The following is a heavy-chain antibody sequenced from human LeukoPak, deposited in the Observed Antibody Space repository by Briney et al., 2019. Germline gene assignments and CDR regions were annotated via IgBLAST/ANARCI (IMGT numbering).Heavy chain of an antibody. CDR1: RFTFSSYS. CDR2: ISSSSSYI. Sequence: GGSLRLSCAASRFTFSSYSMNWVRQAPGKGLEWVSSISSSSSYIYYADSVKGRFTISRDNAKNSLYLQMNSLRAEDTAVYYCARDGGVAGISEYFQHWGQGTLVTVSS. CDR3: ARDGGVAGISEYFQH. D-gene: IGHD6-19*01. J-gene: IGHJ1*01. V-gene: IGHV3-21*01.